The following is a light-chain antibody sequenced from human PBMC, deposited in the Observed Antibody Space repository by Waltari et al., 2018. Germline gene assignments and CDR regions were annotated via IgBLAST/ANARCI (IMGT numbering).Light chain of an antibody. CDR2: LTKDGSH. J-gene: IGLJ2*01. CDR3: QTGGTGTVV. V-gene: IGLV4-69*02. CDR1: SGHSSNA. Sequence: SPSASASLGASVKLTCTLSSGHSSNAIASHQQQPEKGPRFLMKLTKDGSHSKGDGIPDRFSGSSSGAERYLIISSLQAEDEADYYCQTGGTGTVVFGGGTKLTVL.